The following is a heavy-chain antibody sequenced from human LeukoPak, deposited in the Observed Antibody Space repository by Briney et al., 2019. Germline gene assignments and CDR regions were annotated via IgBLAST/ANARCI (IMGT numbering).Heavy chain of an antibody. V-gene: IGHV4-59*01. CDR3: ARGGPHYPSDY. D-gene: IGHD1-26*01. J-gene: IGHJ4*02. CDR1: GGSISSYY. Sequence: SETLSLTCTVSGGSISSYYWSWIRQPPGKGLEWIGYIYYSGSTNYNPSLKSRVTISVGTSKNHFALKLSSVTAADTAVYYCARGGPHYPSDYWGQGTLVTVSS. CDR2: IYYSGST.